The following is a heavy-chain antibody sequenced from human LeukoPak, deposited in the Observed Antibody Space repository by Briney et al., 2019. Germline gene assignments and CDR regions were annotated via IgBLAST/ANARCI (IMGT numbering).Heavy chain of an antibody. Sequence: GGSLRLSCAASGLTVSSNYMSWVRQAPGKGLEWVSVICSGGSTYYADSVKGRFTISRDNSKNTLYLQVNSLRAEDTAVYYCARDGLESSSSDFDYWGQGTLVTISS. CDR2: ICSGGST. CDR3: ARDGLESSSSDFDY. CDR1: GLTVSSNY. J-gene: IGHJ4*02. V-gene: IGHV3-53*01. D-gene: IGHD6-6*01.